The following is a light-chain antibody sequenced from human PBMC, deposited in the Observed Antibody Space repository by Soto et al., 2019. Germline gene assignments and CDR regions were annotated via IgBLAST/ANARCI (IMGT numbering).Light chain of an antibody. CDR3: QAWDSSTAYVV. Sequence: SYELTQPPSVSVSPGQTASITCSGNKLGDKYACWYQQKPRQSPVLVIYQDSKRPSGIPGRFSGSNSGNTATLTISGTQAMDEADYYCQAWDSSTAYVVFGGGTKLTVL. J-gene: IGLJ2*01. CDR2: QDS. V-gene: IGLV3-1*01. CDR1: KLGDKY.